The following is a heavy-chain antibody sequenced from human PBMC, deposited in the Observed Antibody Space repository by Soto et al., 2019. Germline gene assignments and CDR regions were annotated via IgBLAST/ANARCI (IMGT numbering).Heavy chain of an antibody. D-gene: IGHD2-2*01. V-gene: IGHV4-30-2*01. CDR1: GDTISTGGYT. J-gene: IGHJ4*02. CDR3: ARDNQGWASVDY. CDR2: TYHSGTP. Sequence: TLSLTCDVSGDTISTGGYTRAWIRQPPGKALEWIGHTYHSGTPYYNPSLKSRVIISVDRSKNQFSLKLSSVTAADTAVYYCARDNQGWASVDYWGQGTLVTVSS.